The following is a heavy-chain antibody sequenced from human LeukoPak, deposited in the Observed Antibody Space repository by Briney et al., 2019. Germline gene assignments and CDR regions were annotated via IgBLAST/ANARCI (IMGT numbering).Heavy chain of an antibody. CDR3: ARAVGVKGGYFDY. V-gene: IGHV4-38-2*01. CDR2: IYHSGST. Sequence: PEALSLTCAVSGYSISSGYYWGWIRQPPGKGLEWIGSIYHSGSTYYNPSLKSRVTISVDTSKNQFSLKLSSVTAADTAVYYCARAVGVKGGYFDYWGQGTLVTVSS. J-gene: IGHJ4*02. D-gene: IGHD1-26*01. CDR1: GYSISSGYY.